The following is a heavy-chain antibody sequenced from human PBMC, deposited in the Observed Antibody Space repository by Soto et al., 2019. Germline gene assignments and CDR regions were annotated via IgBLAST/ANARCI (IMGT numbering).Heavy chain of an antibody. CDR2: IYYTGNA. V-gene: IGHV4-59*01. CDR1: GGSIGTYY. Sequence: ETLSLTCTISGGSIGTYYWHWIRQPPGKGLEWIAYIYYTGNAKYNPSLKSRVTISVDTSKNHFSLNLNSLTAADTAVYYCARGRFGELSPFDYWGRGTLVTVSS. J-gene: IGHJ4*02. CDR3: ARGRFGELSPFDY. D-gene: IGHD3-10*01.